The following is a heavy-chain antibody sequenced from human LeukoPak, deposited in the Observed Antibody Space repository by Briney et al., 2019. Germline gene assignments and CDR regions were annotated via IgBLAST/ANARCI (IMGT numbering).Heavy chain of an antibody. CDR1: GFTFSRYS. Sequence: GGSLRLSCAASGFTFSRYSMTWVRQAPGKGLEWVSAISGSGGSTYYADSVKRRFTISRDNSKNTLYLQMNNLRADDTAVYYCARGPMVQPDYWGQGTLVTVSS. V-gene: IGHV3-23*01. CDR3: ARGPMVQPDY. CDR2: ISGSGGST. D-gene: IGHD1-1*01. J-gene: IGHJ4*02.